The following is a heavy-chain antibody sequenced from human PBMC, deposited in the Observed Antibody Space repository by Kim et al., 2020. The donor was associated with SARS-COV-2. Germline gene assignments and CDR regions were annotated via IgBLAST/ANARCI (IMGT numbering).Heavy chain of an antibody. V-gene: IGHV3-74*01. CDR2: INFDVSST. CDR3: ARAAAASGTGGYY. D-gene: IGHD6-13*01. CDR1: GFTFSSYW. Sequence: GGSLRLSCAASGFTFSSYWMHWVRQAPGKGLVWVSRINFDVSSTSYADSVKCRFTISRDNAKNTVYLQMNSLRAEDTAMYYCARAAAASGTGGYYWGQGALVTVSS. J-gene: IGHJ4*02.